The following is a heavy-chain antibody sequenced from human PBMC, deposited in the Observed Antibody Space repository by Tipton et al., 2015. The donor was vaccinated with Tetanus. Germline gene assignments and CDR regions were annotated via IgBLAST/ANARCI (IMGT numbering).Heavy chain of an antibody. D-gene: IGHD2-8*01. V-gene: IGHV3-7*01. Sequence: SLRLSCAASGFTFNNYWLNWIRQSPGKGLESVATIKPDASQTNYLDSVEGRFTISRDSAKSSLILQMNSLTAEDTAVYFCARGYYGTTGVLDYWGQGTRVAVSS. J-gene: IGHJ4*02. CDR1: GFTFNNYW. CDR3: ARGYYGTTGVLDY. CDR2: IKPDASQT.